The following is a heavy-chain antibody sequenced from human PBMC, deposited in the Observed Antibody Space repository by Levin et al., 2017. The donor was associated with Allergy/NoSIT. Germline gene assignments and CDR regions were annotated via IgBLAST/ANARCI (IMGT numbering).Heavy chain of an antibody. CDR1: FFPFFSSS. Sequence: LGESLTLSFPSSFFPFFSSSLLFFLPSPFTFLSFLGFIRSKAYGGTTEYAASVKGRFTISRDDSKSIAYLQMNSLKTEDTAVYYCTRDPQLLYGPPRNSFDYWGQGTLVTVSS. CDR2: IRSKAYGGTT. J-gene: IGHJ4*02. D-gene: IGHD2-2*02. CDR3: TRDPQLLYGPPRNSFDY. V-gene: IGHV3-49*03.